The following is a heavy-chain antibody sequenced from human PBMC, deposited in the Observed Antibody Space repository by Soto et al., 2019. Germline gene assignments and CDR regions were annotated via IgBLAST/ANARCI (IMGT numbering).Heavy chain of an antibody. CDR2: IWYDGSNK. D-gene: IGHD1-26*01. CDR1: GFTFSSYG. Sequence: QVQLVESGGGVVQPGRSLRLSCAASGFTFSSYGMHWVRQAPGKGLEWVAVIWYDGSNKYYADSVKGRFTISRDNSKNTLYLQMNSLRAEDTAVYYCARERWATGGMDVWGQGTTVTVSS. CDR3: ARERWATGGMDV. V-gene: IGHV3-33*01. J-gene: IGHJ6*02.